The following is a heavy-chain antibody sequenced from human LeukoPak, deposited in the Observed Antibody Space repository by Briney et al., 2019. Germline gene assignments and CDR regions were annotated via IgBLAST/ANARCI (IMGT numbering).Heavy chain of an antibody. Sequence: GRSLRLSSAASGFTFSSYAMHWVRQAPGKGLEWVAVISYDGSNKYYADSVKGRFTISRDNSKNTLYLQMNSLRAEDTAVYYCARDLLELRLWGQGTLVTVSS. J-gene: IGHJ4*02. V-gene: IGHV3-30-3*01. CDR1: GFTFSSYA. CDR3: ARDLLELRL. D-gene: IGHD1-7*01. CDR2: ISYDGSNK.